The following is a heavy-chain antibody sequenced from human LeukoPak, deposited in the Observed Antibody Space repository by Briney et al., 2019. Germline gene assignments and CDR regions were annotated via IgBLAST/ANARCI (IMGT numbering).Heavy chain of an antibody. D-gene: IGHD3-22*01. V-gene: IGHV4-30-4*08. Sequence: SETLSLTCTVSGGSISSGDYYWSWIRQPPGKGLEWIGYIYYSGSTYYNPSLKSRVTISVDTSKNQFSLKLSSVTAADTAVYYCARTPLSRHDSSGYYCGYWGQGTLVTVSS. CDR1: GGSISSGDYY. CDR2: IYYSGST. J-gene: IGHJ4*02. CDR3: ARTPLSRHDSSGYYCGY.